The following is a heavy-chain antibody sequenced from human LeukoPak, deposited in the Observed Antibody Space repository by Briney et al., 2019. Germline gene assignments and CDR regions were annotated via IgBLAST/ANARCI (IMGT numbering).Heavy chain of an antibody. V-gene: IGHV1-2*02. D-gene: IGHD6-19*01. CDR1: GYTFTGCY. J-gene: IGHJ6*02. CDR3: ARALSVAAQYYYYGMDV. Sequence: ASVKVSCKASGYTFTGCYMHWVRQAPGQGLEWMGWINPNSGGTNYAQKFQGRVTMTRDTSISTAYMELSRLRSDDTAVYYCARALSVAAQYYYYGMDVWGQGTTVTVSS. CDR2: INPNSGGT.